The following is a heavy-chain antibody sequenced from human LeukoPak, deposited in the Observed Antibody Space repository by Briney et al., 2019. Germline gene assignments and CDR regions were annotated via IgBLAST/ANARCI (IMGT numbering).Heavy chain of an antibody. CDR1: GYPFSNYD. CDR2: MNPKSGNT. Sequence: ASVTVSCKASGYPFSNYDINWVRQAPGQGLEWMGWMNPKSGNTGYGQKFQGRVTMTRDTSITTAYMELRGLRSDDTAVYYCTKASVAFGTIDPWGQGTLVIVSS. V-gene: IGHV1-8*01. CDR3: TKASVAFGTIDP. J-gene: IGHJ5*02. D-gene: IGHD3-10*01.